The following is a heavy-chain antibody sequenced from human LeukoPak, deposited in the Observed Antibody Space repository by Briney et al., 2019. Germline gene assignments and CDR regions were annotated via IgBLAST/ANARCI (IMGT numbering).Heavy chain of an antibody. CDR2: TNSGGTTT. J-gene: IGHJ4*02. CDR3: AKQPYARSLGE. CDR1: GFPFSDFS. D-gene: IGHD3-10*02. Sequence: GGSLRLSCATSGFPFSDFSMTWVRQAPGKGLEWISTTNSGGTTTYYAESVKGRFTISRDNFKNALYLQMSSLRVEDTAIYYCAKQPYARSLGEGGPGTLVTVSS. V-gene: IGHV3-23*01.